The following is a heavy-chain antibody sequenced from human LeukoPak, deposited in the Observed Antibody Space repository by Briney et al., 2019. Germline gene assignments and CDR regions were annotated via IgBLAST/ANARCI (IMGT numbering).Heavy chain of an antibody. CDR2: ISAYNGNT. V-gene: IGHV1-18*01. J-gene: IGHJ4*02. Sequence: ASVKVSRKASGYTFTSYGISWVRQAPGQGLEWMGWISAYNGNTNYAQKLQGRVTMTTDTSTSTAYMELRSLRSDDTAVYYCARVEYYDSSGYDFDYWGQGTLVTVSS. D-gene: IGHD3-22*01. CDR3: ARVEYYDSSGYDFDY. CDR1: GYTFTSYG.